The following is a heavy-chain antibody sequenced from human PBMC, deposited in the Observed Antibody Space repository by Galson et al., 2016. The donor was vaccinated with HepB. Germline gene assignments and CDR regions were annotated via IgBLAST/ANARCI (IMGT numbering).Heavy chain of an antibody. CDR2: IYWDDDE. V-gene: IGHV2-5*02. D-gene: IGHD1-1*01. J-gene: IGHJ4*02. Sequence: PALVKPTQTLTLTCTFSGFSLTTSGVGVGWIRQPPGKAPEWRALIYWDDDERYSPSLKSRLSITKDTSKNQVVLLTTNVDPVDTATYYCAHKRLDDLGYFDYWGQGILVTVSS. CDR3: AHKRLDDLGYFDY. CDR1: GFSLTTSGVG.